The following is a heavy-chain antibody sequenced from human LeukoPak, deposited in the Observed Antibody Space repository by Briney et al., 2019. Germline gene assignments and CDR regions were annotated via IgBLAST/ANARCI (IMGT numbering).Heavy chain of an antibody. V-gene: IGHV3-23*01. CDR3: AKDGQNYYYYMDV. CDR2: ISGGGGST. J-gene: IGHJ6*03. Sequence: GGSLRLSCAASGFTFSSYAMSWVRQAPGKGLEWVSAISGGGGSTYYADSVKGRFTISRDNSKNTLYLQMNSLRAEDTAVYYCAKDGQNYYYYMDVWGKGTTVTVSS. CDR1: GFTFSSYA.